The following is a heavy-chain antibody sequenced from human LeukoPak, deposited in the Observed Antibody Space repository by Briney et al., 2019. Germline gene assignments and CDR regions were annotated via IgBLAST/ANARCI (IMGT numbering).Heavy chain of an antibody. D-gene: IGHD6-13*01. Sequence: GGSLRLSCAASGFTFSSYSMTWVRQAPGKGLEWVSSISSSSYIYYADSVKGRFTISRDNAKNSLYLQMNSLRAEDTAVYYCARGLLQKWIAAAGTSGYGYWGQGTLVTVSS. CDR2: ISSSSYI. V-gene: IGHV3-21*01. CDR3: ARGLLQKWIAAAGTSGYGY. J-gene: IGHJ4*02. CDR1: GFTFSSYS.